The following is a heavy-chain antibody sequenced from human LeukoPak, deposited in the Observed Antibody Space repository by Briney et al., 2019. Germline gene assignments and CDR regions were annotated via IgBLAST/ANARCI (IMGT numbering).Heavy chain of an antibody. CDR3: ARDSEGFDAFDI. J-gene: IGHJ3*02. CDR2: INPSGGST. V-gene: IGHV1-46*01. Sequence: ASVKVSCKASGYTFTNYYMHWVRQAPGQGLEWMGIINPSGGSTSYAQKFQGRVTMTRDTSTSTVYMELSSLRSEDTAVYYCARDSEGFDAFDIWGQGTMVTVSS. D-gene: IGHD3-10*01. CDR1: GYTFTNYY.